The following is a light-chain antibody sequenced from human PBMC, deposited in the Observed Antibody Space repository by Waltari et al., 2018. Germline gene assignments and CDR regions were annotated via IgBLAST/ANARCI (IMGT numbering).Light chain of an antibody. V-gene: IGLV1-47*01. CDR1: SPHTGHNY. CDR2: RNN. CDR3: APWDDSLSGWV. J-gene: IGLJ3*02. Sequence: QSVLTQPPSASGAPGQRVTISCSRSSPHTGHNYVSWYQQLPGTVPKLLIYRNNQRASGVPDRFSGSKSGTSASLAINGLRSEDEAYYYCAPWDDSLSGWVFGGGTKLTVL.